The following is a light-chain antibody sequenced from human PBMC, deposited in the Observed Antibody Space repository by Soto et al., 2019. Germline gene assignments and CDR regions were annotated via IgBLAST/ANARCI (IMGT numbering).Light chain of an antibody. Sequence: DIVITQSPSSLSASVGYRVTITCRASQGISSYLGWYQQKPLKAPKLLIYAASTLQSGVSSRFSGNGSGTDFTLTISNLQPEDFATYYCQQFNTYPLTFGGGTKVDIK. V-gene: IGKV1-9*01. CDR2: AAS. J-gene: IGKJ4*01. CDR3: QQFNTYPLT. CDR1: QGISSY.